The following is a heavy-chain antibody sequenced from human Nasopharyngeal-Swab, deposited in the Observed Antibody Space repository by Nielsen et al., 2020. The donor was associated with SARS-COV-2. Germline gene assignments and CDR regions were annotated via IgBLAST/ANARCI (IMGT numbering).Heavy chain of an antibody. CDR2: ISSSGSII. J-gene: IGHJ2*01. Sequence: GESLKISCAASGFTFSSNSMNWVRQAPGRGLEWVSFISSSGSIIYNADSVKGRFTISRDNAKNSLYLQMNSLRAEDTAVYYCARFSNKGNRYWFFDLWGRGTLVTVSS. V-gene: IGHV3-48*04. D-gene: IGHD1-14*01. CDR1: GFTFSSNS. CDR3: ARFSNKGNRYWFFDL.